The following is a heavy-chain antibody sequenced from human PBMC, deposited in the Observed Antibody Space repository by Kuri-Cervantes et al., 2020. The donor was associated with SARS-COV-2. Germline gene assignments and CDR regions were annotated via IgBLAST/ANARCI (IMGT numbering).Heavy chain of an antibody. CDR2: INAGNGNT. CDR3: ARGAKITIFGRMRGFDY. V-gene: IGHV1-3*01. J-gene: IGHJ4*02. D-gene: IGHD3-3*01. CDR1: GYTFTSHA. Sequence: ASVKVSCKASGYTFTSHAMHWVRQAPGQRLEWMGWINAGNGNTKYPQKFQGRVTITRDTSASTAYMELSSLRSEDTAVYYCARGAKITIFGRMRGFDYWGQGTLVTVSS.